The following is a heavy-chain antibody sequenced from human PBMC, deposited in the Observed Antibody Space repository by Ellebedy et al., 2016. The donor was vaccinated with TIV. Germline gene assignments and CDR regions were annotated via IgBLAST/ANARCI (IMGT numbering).Heavy chain of an antibody. J-gene: IGHJ6*02. V-gene: IGHV3-13*05. CDR2: IGTTGDP. CDR1: GFTFSSYD. Sequence: GESLKISCAASGFTFSSYDMHWVRQATGKGLEWVSAIGTTGDPYYPGSVKGRFTISREHAKNYWYLQMNSLRAGDTAVYYCARVGANGMDVWGQGTTVTVSS. CDR3: ARVGANGMDV. D-gene: IGHD3-10*01.